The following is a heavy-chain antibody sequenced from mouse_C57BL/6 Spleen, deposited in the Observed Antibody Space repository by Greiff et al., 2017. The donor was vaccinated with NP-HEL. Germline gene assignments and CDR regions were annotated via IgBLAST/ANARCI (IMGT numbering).Heavy chain of an antibody. CDR3: ARRAYDYDEAFDY. J-gene: IGHJ2*01. Sequence: VQLKESGPGLVKPSQSLSHTCSVTGYSITSGYYWNWIRQFPGNKLEWMGYISYDGSNNYNPSLKNRISITRDTSKNQFFLKLNSVTTEDTATYYCARRAYDYDEAFDYWGQGTTLTVSS. CDR1: GYSITSGYY. CDR2: ISYDGSN. V-gene: IGHV3-6*01. D-gene: IGHD2-4*01.